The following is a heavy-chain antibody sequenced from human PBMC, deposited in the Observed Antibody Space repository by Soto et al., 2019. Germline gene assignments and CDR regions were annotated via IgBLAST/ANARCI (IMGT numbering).Heavy chain of an antibody. CDR2: IYYTGRT. CDR3: ARSYSRSTLFYY. V-gene: IGHV4-59*01. Sequence: WTWIRQPPGKGLEWIGYIYYTGRTDYSPSLKSRVTMSIDSSKNTFSLRLDSVTGVDTAMYFCARSYSRSTLFYYWGQGTLFTVSS. D-gene: IGHD6-6*01. J-gene: IGHJ4*02.